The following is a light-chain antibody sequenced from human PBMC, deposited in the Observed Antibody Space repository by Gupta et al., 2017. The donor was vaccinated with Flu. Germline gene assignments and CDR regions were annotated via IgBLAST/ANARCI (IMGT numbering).Light chain of an antibody. CDR1: GSNIGGNF. Sequence: QSVLSQSPSTSGTPGQRVTISCSGSGSNIGGNFVYWYQQLPGTSPTLLSYNNHQRPSGVPDRFSGSKAGTSALLAISGLRSEDEATYFGAAWDDSLSGVLFGGGTKLTVL. V-gene: IGLV1-47*02. CDR2: NNH. J-gene: IGLJ2*01. CDR3: AAWDDSLSGVL.